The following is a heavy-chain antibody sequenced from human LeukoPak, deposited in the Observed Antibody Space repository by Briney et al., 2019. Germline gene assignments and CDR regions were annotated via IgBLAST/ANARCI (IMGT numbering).Heavy chain of an antibody. CDR1: GGSISSYY. V-gene: IGHV4-59*08. CDR2: IYYSGST. J-gene: IGHJ4*02. Sequence: SETLSLTCTVSGGSISSYYWSWIRQPPGKGLEWIGYIYYSGSTNYNPSLKSRVTISVDTSKNQFSLRLTSVTAADTAVYYCARHAYSGYYSFDYWGQGTLVTVSS. D-gene: IGHD5-12*01. CDR3: ARHAYSGYYSFDY.